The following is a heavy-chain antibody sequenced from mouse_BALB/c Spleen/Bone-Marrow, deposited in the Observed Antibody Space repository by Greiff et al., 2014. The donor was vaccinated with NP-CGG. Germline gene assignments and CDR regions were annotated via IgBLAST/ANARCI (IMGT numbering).Heavy chain of an antibody. CDR1: GYTFTSYY. Sequence: QVQLKESGAELVKPGASVKLSCKASGYTFTSYYMYWVKQRPGQGLEWIGEINPSNGGTNFNEKFKSKATLTVDKSSSTAYMQLSSLTSEDSAVYYCTSYGNYYFDYWGQGTTLTVSS. J-gene: IGHJ2*01. D-gene: IGHD2-1*01. CDR2: INPSNGGT. V-gene: IGHV1S81*02. CDR3: TSYGNYYFDY.